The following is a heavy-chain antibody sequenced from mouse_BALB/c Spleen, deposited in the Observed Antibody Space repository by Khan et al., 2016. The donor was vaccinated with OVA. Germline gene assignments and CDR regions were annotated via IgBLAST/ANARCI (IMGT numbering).Heavy chain of an antibody. V-gene: IGHV1-77*01. CDR3: SSRNYFGYTFAY. CDR1: GYTFTDYY. CDR2: ISPGSGDT. Sequence: QVQLQQSGAELARPGASVKLSCKASGYTFTDYYINWVKQRTGQGLEWIGEISPGSGDTYYNERFKGKATLTADKSSSTAYMQLSSLTSEAPAVYFCSSRNYFGYTFAYWGQGTLVTVSA. J-gene: IGHJ3*01. D-gene: IGHD1-2*01.